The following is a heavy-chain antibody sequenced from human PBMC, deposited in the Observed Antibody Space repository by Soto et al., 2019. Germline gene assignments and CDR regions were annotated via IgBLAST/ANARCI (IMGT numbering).Heavy chain of an antibody. J-gene: IGHJ4*02. Sequence: SETLSLTCTVSGGSISNYYWSWIRQPPGKGLEWIGYIHNSGSTNYNPSLKSRITISVDTSKNQLSLRVSSVTAADTAVYYCARGSGWYYYWGQGTLVTVSS. CDR1: GGSISNYY. D-gene: IGHD6-19*01. CDR2: IHNSGST. V-gene: IGHV4-59*01. CDR3: ARGSGWYYY.